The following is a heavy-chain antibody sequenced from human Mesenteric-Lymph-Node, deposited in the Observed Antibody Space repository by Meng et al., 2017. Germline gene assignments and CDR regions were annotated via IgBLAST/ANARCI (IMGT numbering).Heavy chain of an antibody. Sequence: GESLKISCAASGFTFSSYAMHWVRQAPGKGLEWVAVISYDGSNKYYADSVKGRFTISRDNSKNTLYLQMNSLRAEDTAVYYCARETLTELLWFGELSLNFDYWGQGTLVTVSS. V-gene: IGHV3-30*04. CDR3: ARETLTELLWFGELSLNFDY. CDR2: ISYDGSNK. J-gene: IGHJ4*02. D-gene: IGHD3-10*01. CDR1: GFTFSSYA.